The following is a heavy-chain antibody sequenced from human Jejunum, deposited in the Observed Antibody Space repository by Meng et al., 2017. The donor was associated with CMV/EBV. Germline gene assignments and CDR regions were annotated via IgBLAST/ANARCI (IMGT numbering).Heavy chain of an antibody. CDR3: AGGDRAGYYYNY. Sequence: AYGGTFINYSFTWVRHAPGQGPEWVGRVIPILGIANFAQKFQGRITITADKSSSTVYMEMNSLKSQDTAIYYCAGGDRAGYYYNYWGQGTLVTVSS. V-gene: IGHV1-69*02. J-gene: IGHJ4*02. CDR2: VIPILGIA. CDR1: GGTFINYS. D-gene: IGHD3-9*01.